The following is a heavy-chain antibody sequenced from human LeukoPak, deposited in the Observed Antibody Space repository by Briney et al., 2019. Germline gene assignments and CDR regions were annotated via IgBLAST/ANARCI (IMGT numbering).Heavy chain of an antibody. D-gene: IGHD1-26*01. CDR2: IYPSGST. Sequence: SETLSLTCTVSGASISSYYWSWIRQPAGKGLEWIGRIYPSGSTNYNPSLTSRVTMSVDTSKNQFSLKLSSVTAADTAVYFCATYGGAYYAFDVWGQGTMVTVSS. V-gene: IGHV4-4*07. J-gene: IGHJ3*01. CDR1: GASISSYY. CDR3: ATYGGAYYAFDV.